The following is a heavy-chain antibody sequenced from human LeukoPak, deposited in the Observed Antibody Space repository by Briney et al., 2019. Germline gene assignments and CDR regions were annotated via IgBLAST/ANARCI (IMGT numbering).Heavy chain of an antibody. Sequence: SETLSLTCTVSGDSINSYYWNWIRQPPGKGLEWIGYIYYSGRTDYNPSLKSRVTISVDTSKHQFSMKLKSVTAAVTAVYFCARGRWLPNAFDIWGQGTMVTVFS. CDR2: IYYSGRT. V-gene: IGHV4-59*01. J-gene: IGHJ3*02. CDR1: GDSINSYY. CDR3: ARGRWLPNAFDI. D-gene: IGHD5-24*01.